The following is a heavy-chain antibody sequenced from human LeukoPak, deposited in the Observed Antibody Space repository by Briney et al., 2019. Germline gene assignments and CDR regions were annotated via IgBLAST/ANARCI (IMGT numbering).Heavy chain of an antibody. V-gene: IGHV4-34*01. Sequence: ASETLSLTCGVNGGSLSGYYWIWIRQTPTQELEWIGEINHSGSTNYNPSLKSRVTISVDTAKNQLYLSLTSLTAADTAVYYCARRRWSSSSVIGYWGRGTRVTVSP. J-gene: IGHJ4*02. D-gene: IGHD6-6*01. CDR2: INHSGST. CDR3: ARRRWSSSSVIGY. CDR1: GGSLSGYY.